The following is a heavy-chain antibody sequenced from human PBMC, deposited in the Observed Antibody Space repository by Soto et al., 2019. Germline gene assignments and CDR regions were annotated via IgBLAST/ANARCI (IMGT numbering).Heavy chain of an antibody. CDR1: GYTFTTFW. Sequence: LGESLKISCKGSGYTFTTFWIGWVRQLPGKGLEWMGIIYPGDSDTRYSPSFRGQVTISADKSITTVYLQWSSLKASDTAMYYCARISHAYRDYVGAFDIWGQGTMVTFSS. CDR3: ARISHAYRDYVGAFDI. CDR2: IYPGDSDT. D-gene: IGHD4-17*01. V-gene: IGHV5-51*01. J-gene: IGHJ3*02.